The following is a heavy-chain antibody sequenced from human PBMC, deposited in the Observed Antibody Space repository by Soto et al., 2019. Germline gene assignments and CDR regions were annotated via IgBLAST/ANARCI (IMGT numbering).Heavy chain of an antibody. CDR1: GGTFRSYA. D-gene: IGHD2-15*01. CDR3: ASTEYCSCVSCQRSPMVFYYYGMGV. CDR2: IIPIFGTA. J-gene: IGHJ6*02. Sequence: SVKVSCKASGGTFRSYAISWERQAPGQGLEWMGGIIPIFGTADYAQKFQGRVTITADESTSTAYMELSSLRSEDTAVYYCASTEYCSCVSCQRSPMVFYYYGMGVSG. V-gene: IGHV1-69*13.